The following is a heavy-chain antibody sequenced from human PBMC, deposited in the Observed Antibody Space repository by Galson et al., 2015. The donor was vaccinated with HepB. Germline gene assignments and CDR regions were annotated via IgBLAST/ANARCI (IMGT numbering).Heavy chain of an antibody. J-gene: IGHJ4*02. CDR1: GFTFSSNA. Sequence: LRLSCAASGFTFSSNAMSWVRQAPGKGLEWVSAISGSGGSTYYADSVKGRFTISRDNSKNTLYLQMNSLRAEDTAVYYCARSFSGYDSSGYDDGLYFDYWGQGTLVTVSS. D-gene: IGHD3-22*01. V-gene: IGHV3-23*01. CDR2: ISGSGGST. CDR3: ARSFSGYDSSGYDDGLYFDY.